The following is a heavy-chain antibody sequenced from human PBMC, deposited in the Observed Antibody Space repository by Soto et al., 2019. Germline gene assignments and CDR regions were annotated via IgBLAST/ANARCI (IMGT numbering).Heavy chain of an antibody. CDR3: TTDPWGQDCSGGSCYPPH. CDR2: IKSKTDGGTT. D-gene: IGHD2-15*01. CDR1: GFTFSNAW. Sequence: VGSLRLSCAASGFTFSNAWMSWVRQAPGKGLEWVGRIKSKTDGGTTDYAAPVKGRFTISRDDSKNTLYLQMNSLKTEDTAVYYCTTDPWGQDCSGGSCYPPHWGQGTLVTVSS. V-gene: IGHV3-15*01. J-gene: IGHJ4*02.